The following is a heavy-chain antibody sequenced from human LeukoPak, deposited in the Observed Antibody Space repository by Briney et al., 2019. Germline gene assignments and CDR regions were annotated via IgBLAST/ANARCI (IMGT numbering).Heavy chain of an antibody. CDR1: GFTFSNAW. CDR2: ISSSRSYI. J-gene: IGHJ3*02. V-gene: IGHV3-21*01. Sequence: GGSLRLSCAASGFTFSNAWMSWVRQAPGKGLEWVSSISSSRSYIYYADSVKGRFTISRDNAKNSLYLQMNSLRAEDTAVYYCARDAFDIWGQGTIVTVSS. CDR3: ARDAFDI.